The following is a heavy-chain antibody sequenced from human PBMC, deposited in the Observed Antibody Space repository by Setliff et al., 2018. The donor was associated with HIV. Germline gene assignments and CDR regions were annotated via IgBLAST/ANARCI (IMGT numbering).Heavy chain of an antibody. D-gene: IGHD6-19*01. J-gene: IGHJ4*02. CDR2: VIPIFDTT. V-gene: IGHV1-69*05. Sequence: LVKVSCKASGGTFSNYAINWVRQAPGQGLEWMGGVIPIFDTTHYAQKFQGRVTMTRDTSTSTVYMELSSLRSEDTAVYYCARDRVAGNIDYWGQGTLVTVSS. CDR3: ARDRVAGNIDY. CDR1: GGTFSNYA.